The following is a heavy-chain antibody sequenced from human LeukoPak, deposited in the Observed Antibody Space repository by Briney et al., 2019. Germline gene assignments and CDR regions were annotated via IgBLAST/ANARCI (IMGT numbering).Heavy chain of an antibody. V-gene: IGHV3-21*01. CDR3: ASSSWNVDYYYGMDV. J-gene: IGHJ6*02. CDR2: ISSSSSYI. Sequence: PGGSLRLSCAASGFTFSSYSMNWVRQAPGKGLEWASSISSSSSYIYYADSVKGRFTISGDNAKNSLYLQMNSLRAEDTAVYYCASSSWNVDYYYGMDVWGQGTTVTVSS. CDR1: GFTFSSYS. D-gene: IGHD1-1*01.